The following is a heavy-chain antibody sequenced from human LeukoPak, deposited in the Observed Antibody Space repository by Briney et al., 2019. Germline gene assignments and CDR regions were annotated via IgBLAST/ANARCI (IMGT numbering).Heavy chain of an antibody. V-gene: IGHV3-66*01. CDR3: ARDYYGDYPDY. Sequence: GGSLRLSCAASGFTVSSSYMSWVRQAPGKGLEWVSVIYSGGSTYYADSVKGRFTISRDNSKNTLYLQMNSLRAEDTAVYYCARDYYGDYPDYWGQGTLVTVSS. CDR2: IYSGGST. D-gene: IGHD4-17*01. CDR1: GFTVSSSY. J-gene: IGHJ4*02.